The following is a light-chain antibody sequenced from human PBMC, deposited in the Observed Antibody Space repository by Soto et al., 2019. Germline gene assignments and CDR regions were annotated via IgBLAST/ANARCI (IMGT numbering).Light chain of an antibody. CDR2: DAS. CDR1: ESVFGH. Sequence: LCSPSSESVFGHLAWYQHKPGQAPRLLIYDASNRATGVPARFSGSWCETEYTITISSLQIDDDAVYYCQMYYNWLPGTFGGGTKVDIK. J-gene: IGKJ4*02. CDR3: QMYYNWLPGT. V-gene: IGKV3D-15*01.